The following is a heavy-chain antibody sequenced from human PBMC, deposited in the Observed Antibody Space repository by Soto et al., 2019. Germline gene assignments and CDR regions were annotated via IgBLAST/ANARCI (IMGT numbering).Heavy chain of an antibody. J-gene: IGHJ4*02. D-gene: IGHD4-17*01. CDR3: AKDVISGDGLWLMDH. CDR1: GFTFSAYA. CDR2: IYGNGAGI. V-gene: IGHV3-23*01. Sequence: GGSLRLPCAASGFTFSAYAMTWVRQAPGKGLESVSGIYGNGAGIQYADSVRGRFTISRDNSKNTLYLQMNSLRAEDTAVYYCAKDVISGDGLWLMDHWGQGTLVTVSS.